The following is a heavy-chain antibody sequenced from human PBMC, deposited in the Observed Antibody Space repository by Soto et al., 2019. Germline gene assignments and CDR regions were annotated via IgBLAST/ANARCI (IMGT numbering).Heavy chain of an antibody. Sequence: GASVKVSCKASGYTFASYGISWVRQAPGQGLEWMGWISAYNGNTNYAQKLQGRVTMTTDTSTSTAYMELRSLRSDDTAVYYCARDYSRGYCGYDDGIDFDYWGQGTLVTVSS. D-gene: IGHD5-12*01. CDR3: ARDYSRGYCGYDDGIDFDY. J-gene: IGHJ4*02. CDR1: GYTFASYG. V-gene: IGHV1-18*01. CDR2: ISAYNGNT.